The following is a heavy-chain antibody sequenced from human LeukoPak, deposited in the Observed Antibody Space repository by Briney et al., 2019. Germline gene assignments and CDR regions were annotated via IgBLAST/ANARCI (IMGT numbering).Heavy chain of an antibody. V-gene: IGHV1-2*02. CDR3: ARTLWELTDAFDI. D-gene: IGHD1-26*01. CDR1: GYTFTGYY. J-gene: IGHJ3*02. CDR2: INPNSGGT. Sequence: ASVKVSCKASGYTFTGYYMHWVRQAPGQGLEWMGWINPNSGGTNYAQKFQGRVTMTRDTSISTAYMELSRLRSDDTAVYYCARTLWELTDAFDIWGQGTMVTVSS.